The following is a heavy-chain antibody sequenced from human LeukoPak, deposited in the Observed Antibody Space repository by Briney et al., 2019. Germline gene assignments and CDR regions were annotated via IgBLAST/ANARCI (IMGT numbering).Heavy chain of an antibody. CDR1: GGSFSGYY. CDR2: INHSGST. CDR3: ARVRPEADCSGGSCYSRGYDYYYYYMDV. J-gene: IGHJ6*03. V-gene: IGHV4-34*01. Sequence: PSETLSLTCAVYGGSFSGYYWSWIRQPPGKGLEWIGEINHSGSTNYNPSLKSRVTISVDTSKNQFSLKLSSVTAADTAVYYCARVRPEADCSGGSCYSRGYDYYYYYMDVWGKGTTVTASS. D-gene: IGHD2-15*01.